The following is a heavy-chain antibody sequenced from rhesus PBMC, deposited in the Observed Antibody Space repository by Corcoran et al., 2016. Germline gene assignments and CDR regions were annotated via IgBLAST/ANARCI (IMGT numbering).Heavy chain of an antibody. CDR2: ISYEGINE. CDR1: GFTFSSYG. D-gene: IGHD1-1*01. J-gene: IGHJ6*01. CDR3: ASGSWNYYYYGLDS. V-gene: IGHV3-54*02. Sequence: EVQLVESGGGLVQPGGSLRLSCAASGFTFSSYGMHWVRQAPGKGREWVAVISYEGINESDADSVKHRFAISRDNSKNMLYLQMNTLKLEDTAVYYCASGSWNYYYYGLDSWGQGVVVTVSS.